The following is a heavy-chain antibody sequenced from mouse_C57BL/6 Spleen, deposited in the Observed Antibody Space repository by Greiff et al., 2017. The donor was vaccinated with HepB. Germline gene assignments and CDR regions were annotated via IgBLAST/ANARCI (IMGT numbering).Heavy chain of an antibody. CDR3: ARTYYSNYGVDY. CDR2: IHPNSGST. CDR1: GYTFTSYW. D-gene: IGHD2-5*01. Sequence: VQLQQPGAELVKPGASVKLSCKASGYTFTSYWMHWVKQRPGQGLEWIGMIHPNSGSTNYNEKFKSKATLTVDKSSSTAYMQLSSLTSEDSAVYYCARTYYSNYGVDYWGQGTTLTVSS. J-gene: IGHJ2*01. V-gene: IGHV1-64*01.